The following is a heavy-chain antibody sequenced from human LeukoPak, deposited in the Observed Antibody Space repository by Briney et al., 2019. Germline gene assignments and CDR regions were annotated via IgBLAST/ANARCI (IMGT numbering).Heavy chain of an antibody. Sequence: SETLSLTCAVYGGSFSGYYWSWIRQPPGKGLEWIGEINHSGSTNYNPSLKSRVTISVDTSKNQFSLKLSSVTAADTAVYYCARGTGSLFYWGHGILVTVSS. D-gene: IGHD3-10*01. CDR3: ARGTGSLFY. CDR2: INHSGST. CDR1: GGSFSGYY. V-gene: IGHV4-34*01. J-gene: IGHJ4*01.